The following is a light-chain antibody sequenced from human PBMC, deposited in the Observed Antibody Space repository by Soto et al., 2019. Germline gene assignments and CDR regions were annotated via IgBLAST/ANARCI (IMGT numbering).Light chain of an antibody. J-gene: IGKJ1*01. Sequence: DIQMTQSPSTLSASVGDRVTITCRASQSISSWLAWYQQKPGKAPKLLIYDASSLESGVPSRFSGSGSGTEFTLTISSLQPDDFATYYCQQYNSYSLTFGHGTKVDIK. CDR2: DAS. CDR1: QSISSW. V-gene: IGKV1-5*01. CDR3: QQYNSYSLT.